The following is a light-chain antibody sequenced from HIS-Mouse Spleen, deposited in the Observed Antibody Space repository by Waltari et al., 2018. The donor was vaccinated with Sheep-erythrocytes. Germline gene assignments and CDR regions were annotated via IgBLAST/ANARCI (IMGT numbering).Light chain of an antibody. CDR3: CSYAGSYNHV. CDR2: DVS. Sequence: QSALTQPRSVSGSPGQSVTISCTGTSSDVGGYNYVSWYQQHPGKAPKLMLYDVSKRTSGVPRLFSGSKSGHTAPLTISVLQAEDEADYYCCSYAGSYNHVFATGTKVTVL. CDR1: SSDVGGYNY. V-gene: IGLV2-11*01. J-gene: IGLJ1*01.